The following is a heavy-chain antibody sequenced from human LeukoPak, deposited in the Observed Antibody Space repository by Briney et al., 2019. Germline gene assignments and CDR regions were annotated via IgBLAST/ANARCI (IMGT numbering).Heavy chain of an antibody. V-gene: IGHV3-23*01. CDR2: ITGGASTT. CDR1: GFPFTNYA. Sequence: GGSLRLSCAASGFPFTNYAMTWVRQAPGRGLEWISAITGGASTTYYADSVEGRFTISRDNLKNTVSLQMNSLRAEDTAVYYCAKESITNYGDTFDYWGQGTLVTVSS. J-gene: IGHJ4*02. CDR3: AKESITNYGDTFDY. D-gene: IGHD4-17*01.